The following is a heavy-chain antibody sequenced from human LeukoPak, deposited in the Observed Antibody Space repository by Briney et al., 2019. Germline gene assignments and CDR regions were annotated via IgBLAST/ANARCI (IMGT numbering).Heavy chain of an antibody. J-gene: IGHJ6*02. Sequence: GGSLRLSCAASGFTFSSYSMNWVRQAPGKGLEWVSSISSSSSYIYYADSVKGRFTISRDNAKNSLYLQMNSLRAEDTAAYYCARAPFIVVVPAAIGNGMDVWGQGTTVTVSS. CDR3: ARAPFIVVVPAAIGNGMDV. D-gene: IGHD2-2*02. CDR2: ISSSSSYI. V-gene: IGHV3-21*01. CDR1: GFTFSSYS.